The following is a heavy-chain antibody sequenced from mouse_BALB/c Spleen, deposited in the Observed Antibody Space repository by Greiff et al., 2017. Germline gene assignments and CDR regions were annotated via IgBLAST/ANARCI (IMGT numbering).Heavy chain of an antibody. D-gene: IGHD2-10*01. CDR2: ISDGGSYT. J-gene: IGHJ3*01. V-gene: IGHV5-4*02. CDR3: ARAYYGNYVGAY. CDR1: GFTFSDYY. Sequence: EVHLVESGGGLVKPGGSLKLSCAASGFTFSDYYMYWVRQTPEKRLEWVATISDGGSYTYYPDSVKGRFTFSRDNAKNNLYLQMSSLKSEDTAMYYCARAYYGNYVGAYWGQGTLVTVSA.